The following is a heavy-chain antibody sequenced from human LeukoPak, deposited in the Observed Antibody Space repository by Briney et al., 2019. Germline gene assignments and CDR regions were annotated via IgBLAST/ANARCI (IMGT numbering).Heavy chain of an antibody. V-gene: IGHV5-51*01. CDR3: ARDSGSFSGTPAY. Sequence: GESLKISCKGSGYNFSNDWIGWVRQMPGKGLEWMGIIYPGDSDTRYTPSFQGQVTISADKSFSTAYLQWSSLKASDTAMYYCARDSGSFSGTPAYWGQGTLVTVSS. J-gene: IGHJ4*02. CDR2: IYPGDSDT. D-gene: IGHD3-10*01. CDR1: GYNFSNDW.